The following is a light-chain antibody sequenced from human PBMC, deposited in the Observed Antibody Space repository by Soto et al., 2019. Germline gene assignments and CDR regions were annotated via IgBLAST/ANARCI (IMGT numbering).Light chain of an antibody. CDR2: EVN. J-gene: IGLJ1*01. Sequence: QSALTQPPSASGSPGQSVTISCTGTSSTVGDYNYVSWYQHHPDKAPKLVIYEVNKRPSGVSNRFSGSKSGNTASLTISGLQAEDEAEYYCSSYTNINTRACVFGTGTKLTVL. CDR1: SSTVGDYNY. CDR3: SSYTNINTRACV. V-gene: IGLV2-14*01.